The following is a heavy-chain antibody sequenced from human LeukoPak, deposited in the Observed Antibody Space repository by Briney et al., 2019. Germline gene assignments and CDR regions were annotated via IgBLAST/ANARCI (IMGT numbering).Heavy chain of an antibody. Sequence: GGSLRLSCAASGFTFSSYWMHWVRQAPGKGLVWVSRINTDGSSTSYADSVKGRFTISRDNAKNTLYLQMNSLRAEDTAAYYCARAHSGSYYYFDYWGQGTLVTVSS. CDR2: INTDGSST. J-gene: IGHJ4*02. V-gene: IGHV3-74*01. CDR3: ARAHSGSYYYFDY. CDR1: GFTFSSYW. D-gene: IGHD1-26*01.